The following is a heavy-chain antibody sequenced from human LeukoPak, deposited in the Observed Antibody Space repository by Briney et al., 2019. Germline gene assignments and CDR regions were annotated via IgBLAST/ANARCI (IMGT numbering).Heavy chain of an antibody. CDR3: ARVFIVVVPAAIEDHYCYYYGMDV. J-gene: IGHJ6*02. CDR1: GYTFTSYD. CDR2: MNPNSGNT. Sequence: ASVKVSCKASGYTFTSYDINWVRQATGQGLEWMGWMNPNSGNTGYAQKFQGRVTMTRNTSISTAYMELSSLRSEDTAVYYCARVFIVVVPAAIEDHYCYYYGMDVWGQGTTVTVSS. D-gene: IGHD2-2*01. V-gene: IGHV1-8*01.